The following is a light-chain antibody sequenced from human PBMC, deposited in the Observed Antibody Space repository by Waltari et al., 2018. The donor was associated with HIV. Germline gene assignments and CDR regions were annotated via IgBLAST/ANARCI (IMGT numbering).Light chain of an antibody. CDR2: ASD. CDR1: SSTIGSHF. V-gene: IGLV1-47*01. J-gene: IGLJ3*02. Sequence: QSVLTQPPSTSATPGQRVPILCSGASSTIGSHFVYWYQHLPGATPKLLMYASDRRPSGVPDLCSGSESGTSASLAISGLRSEDEADYYCAAWDNYLNAWVFGGGTRVTVL. CDR3: AAWDNYLNAWV.